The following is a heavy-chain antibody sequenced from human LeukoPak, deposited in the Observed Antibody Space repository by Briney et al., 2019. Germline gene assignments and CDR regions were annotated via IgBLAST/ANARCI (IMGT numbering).Heavy chain of an antibody. CDR2: INPNSGGT. J-gene: IGHJ4*02. CDR3: ARGEVVVVPAAMQNY. Sequence: GASVKVSCKASGYTLTGYYMHWVRQAPGQGLEWMGWINPNSGGTNYAQKFQGRVTMTRDTSISTAYMELSRLRSDDTAVYYCARGEVVVVPAAMQNYWGQGTLVTVSS. CDR1: GYTLTGYY. V-gene: IGHV1-2*02. D-gene: IGHD2-2*01.